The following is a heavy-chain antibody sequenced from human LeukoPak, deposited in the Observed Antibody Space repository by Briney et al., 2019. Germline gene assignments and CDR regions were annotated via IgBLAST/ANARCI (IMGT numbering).Heavy chain of an antibody. J-gene: IGHJ4*02. Sequence: GESLXISCKGSGYRFTSYWIGWGRQMPGKGLEGMGIIYPGDSDTRYSPSFEGQVTISAEKSSSTAYLQWSSLKASDTAMYYCARLLLWFGELSGFDYWGQGTLVTVSS. CDR2: IYPGDSDT. CDR1: GYRFTSYW. CDR3: ARLLLWFGELSGFDY. V-gene: IGHV5-51*01. D-gene: IGHD3-10*01.